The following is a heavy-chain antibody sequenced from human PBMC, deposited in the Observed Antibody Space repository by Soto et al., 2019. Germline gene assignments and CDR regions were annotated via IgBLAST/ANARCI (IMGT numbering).Heavy chain of an antibody. J-gene: IGHJ4*02. CDR2: IKPDGSEK. D-gene: IGHD3-3*01. Sequence: PGGSLRLSCAASGFTFSSHWMSWVRQAPGKGLEWVANIKPDGSEKWYVDSVKGRFTISRDNAKNSLYLQMNSLRAEDTAVYYCARDKRDLRFLEWSYYFDYWGQGTLVTVSS. CDR1: GFTFSSHW. CDR3: ARDKRDLRFLEWSYYFDY. V-gene: IGHV3-7*01.